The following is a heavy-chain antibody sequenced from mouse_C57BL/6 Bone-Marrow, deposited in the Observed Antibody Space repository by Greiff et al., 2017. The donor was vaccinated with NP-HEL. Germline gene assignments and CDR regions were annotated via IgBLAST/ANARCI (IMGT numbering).Heavy chain of an antibody. V-gene: IGHV1-64*01. J-gene: IGHJ2*01. Sequence: QVQLQQPGAELVKPGASVKLSCKASGYTFTSYWMHWVKQRPGQGLEWIGMIHPNSGSTNYNEKFKSKATLTADKSSSTAYMQLSSLTSEDSAVYYCARNYYGSSYDYFDYWGQGTTLTVSS. CDR2: IHPNSGST. CDR1: GYTFTSYW. D-gene: IGHD1-1*01. CDR3: ARNYYGSSYDYFDY.